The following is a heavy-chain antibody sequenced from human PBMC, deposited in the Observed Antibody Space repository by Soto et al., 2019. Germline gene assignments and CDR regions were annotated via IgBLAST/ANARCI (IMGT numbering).Heavy chain of an antibody. D-gene: IGHD6-13*01. CDR2: INPNSGGT. CDR1: GYTFTGYY. V-gene: IGHV1-2*04. CDR3: ARGHSTLGYYGMDV. J-gene: IGHJ6*02. Sequence: QVQLVQSGAEVKKPEASVKVSCKACGYTFTGYYMQWVRQAPGQGLERMGWINPNSGGTNYAQKFQGWVTMTRDTSISTAYMELSRLRYDDTAVYYCARGHSTLGYYGMDVWCQGTTVTVSS.